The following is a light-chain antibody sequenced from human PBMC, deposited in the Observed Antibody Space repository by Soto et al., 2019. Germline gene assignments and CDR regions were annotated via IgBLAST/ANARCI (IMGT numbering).Light chain of an antibody. CDR1: QSVNRW. Sequence: DIQMTQSPSTLSASVGDRVTITCRASQSVNRWLAWYQQKPGKAPKLLIYETSSLESGVPSRFGGSGSGTEFTLTISSLQPDDFAIYYCQQYETFSGTFGPGTKVDNK. CDR2: ETS. CDR3: QQYETFSGT. J-gene: IGKJ1*01. V-gene: IGKV1-5*03.